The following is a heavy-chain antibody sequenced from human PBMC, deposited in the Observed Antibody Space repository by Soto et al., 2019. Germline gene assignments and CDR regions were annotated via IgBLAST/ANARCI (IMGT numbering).Heavy chain of an antibody. J-gene: IGHJ3*02. V-gene: IGHV1-18*01. Sequence: ASVKVSFKASGYTFTSYCIRWVRQAPGQGLEWMGWINTYNGNTKYAQKLQGRITMTTDTSTSTAYMELRSLISDDTAVYYFAIGRYDLWSGYPPHDAFDSWGQGTTVTVAS. CDR2: INTYNGNT. CDR1: GYTFTSYC. D-gene: IGHD3-3*01. CDR3: AIGRYDLWSGYPPHDAFDS.